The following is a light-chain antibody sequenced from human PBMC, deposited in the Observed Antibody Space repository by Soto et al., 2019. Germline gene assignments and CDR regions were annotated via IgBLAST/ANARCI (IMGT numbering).Light chain of an antibody. CDR1: SSDVGSYNY. V-gene: IGLV2-14*01. CDR2: EVR. J-gene: IGLJ2*01. CDR3: SSYTTRTTQV. Sequence: QSALTQPASVSGSPGQSITISCTGTSSDVGSYNYVSWYQQHPGKAPKLMIYEVRNRPPGVSDRFSGSKSGKTASLTIFGLQAEDEADYYCSSYTTRTTQVFGGGTKLTVL.